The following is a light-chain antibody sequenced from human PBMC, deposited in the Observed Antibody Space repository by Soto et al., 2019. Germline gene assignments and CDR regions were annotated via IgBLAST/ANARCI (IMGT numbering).Light chain of an antibody. CDR3: TSYTSSSTLV. CDR1: SSDVGGYNS. J-gene: IGLJ2*01. Sequence: QSVLTQPDSVSGSPGQSITISCTGTSSDVGGYNSVSWYQQHPGKAPKLMIYEVTNRPSGVSNRFSGSKSGNTASLTISGLQAEDEADYYCTSYTSSSTLVFGGGTKLTVL. CDR2: EVT. V-gene: IGLV2-14*01.